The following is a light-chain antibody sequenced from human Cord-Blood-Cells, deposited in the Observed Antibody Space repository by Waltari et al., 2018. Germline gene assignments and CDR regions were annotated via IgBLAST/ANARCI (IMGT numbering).Light chain of an antibody. V-gene: IGLV2-11*02. Sequence: QSALTQTCPVSGSPGQLVTTSCTSTSSDVGGHNSVSWFQQHPGKAPKPMISDVSKRPSGVPDRFSGSKSGNTASLTISGLQAEDEADYYCCSYAGSYTWVFGGGTKLTVL. J-gene: IGLJ3*02. CDR1: SSDVGGHNS. CDR2: DVS. CDR3: CSYAGSYTWV.